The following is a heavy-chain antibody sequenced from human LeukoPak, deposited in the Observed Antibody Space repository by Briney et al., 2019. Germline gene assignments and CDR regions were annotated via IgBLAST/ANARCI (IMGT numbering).Heavy chain of an antibody. CDR1: GF. CDR2: INPDGCER. J-gene: IGHJ6*02. V-gene: IGHV3-7*03. CDR3: SRDLAAVPGPCMDG. D-gene: IGHD6-19*01. Sequence: PGGPLRLSCAASGFMKWVRQAPGTRRAWVAPINPDGCERYCVDSVKGRFTISRDNARNSLYLQMDSLRDDDTAMYFCSRDLAAVPGPCMDGWGQGTTVTVSS.